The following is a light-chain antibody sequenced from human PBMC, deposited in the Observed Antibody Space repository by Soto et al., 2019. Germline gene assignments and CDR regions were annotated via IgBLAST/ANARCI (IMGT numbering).Light chain of an antibody. CDR2: GAS. J-gene: IGKJ4*01. CDR1: QSVSSN. V-gene: IGKV3-15*01. CDR3: QQYNNWPPLT. Sequence: EIVMTQSPATLSVSPGERVTLSCMASQSVSSNLGWYQQKPGQAPRLLIYGASTRATGIPDRFSGSGSGTQFTLTISSLQSEDFGIYYCQQYNNWPPLTFGGGTKVEI.